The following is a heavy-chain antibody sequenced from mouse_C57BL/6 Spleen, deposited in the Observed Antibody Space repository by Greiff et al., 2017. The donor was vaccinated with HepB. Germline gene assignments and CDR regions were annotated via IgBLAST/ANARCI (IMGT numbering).Heavy chain of an antibody. CDR3: VRKVAGTMDY. J-gene: IGHJ4*01. CDR1: GFTFNTYA. V-gene: IGHV10-3*01. D-gene: IGHD1-1*01. Sequence: EVNLVESGGGLVQPKGSLKLSCAASGFTFNTYAMHWVRQAPGKGLEWVARIRSKSSNYETYYAESVKDRFTISRDDSQSMLYLQMNNLKTEDTARYYCVRKVAGTMDYWGQGTSVTVSS. CDR2: IRSKSSNYET.